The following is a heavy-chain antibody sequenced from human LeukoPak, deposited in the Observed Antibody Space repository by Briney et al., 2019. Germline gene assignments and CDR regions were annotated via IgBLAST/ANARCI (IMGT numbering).Heavy chain of an antibody. CDR3: ARDGDFWSDWAS. V-gene: IGHV1-69*05. CDR1: GGTFSSYA. D-gene: IGHD3-3*01. J-gene: IGHJ5*02. Sequence: ASVKVSCKASGGTFSSYAISWVRQAPGQGLEWMGGIIPIFGTANYAQKFQGRVTITTDKSTSTAYMEMSSLRSEDTAVYYCARDGDFWSDWASWGQGTLVTVSS. CDR2: IIPIFGTA.